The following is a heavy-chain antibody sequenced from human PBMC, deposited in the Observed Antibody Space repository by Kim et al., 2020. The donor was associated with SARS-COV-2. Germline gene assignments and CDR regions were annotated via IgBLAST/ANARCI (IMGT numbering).Heavy chain of an antibody. V-gene: IGHV4-39*01. J-gene: IGHJ6*02. D-gene: IGHD3-10*01. CDR3: ARQAIYGSHMDV. Sequence: FCTPSLKSRLTVSVDTSKNQFSLRLTSVTAAGTAVYYCARQAIYGSHMDVWGQGTTVTASS.